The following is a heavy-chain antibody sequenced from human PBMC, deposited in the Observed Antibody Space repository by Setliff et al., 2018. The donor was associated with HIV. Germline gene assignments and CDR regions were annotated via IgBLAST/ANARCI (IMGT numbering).Heavy chain of an antibody. CDR2: VFYSGST. Sequence: SETLSLTCSVSGDSINSRPYYYCWLRQPPGKGLEWIGNVFYSGSTYYNPSLKSRVSMSIDTSRNPFSLKLTSVTAADTAVYFCARFPTVVTAPGFWGRGTLVTVSS. J-gene: IGHJ4*02. V-gene: IGHV4-39*01. CDR1: GDSINSRPYY. D-gene: IGHD2-21*02. CDR3: ARFPTVVTAPGF.